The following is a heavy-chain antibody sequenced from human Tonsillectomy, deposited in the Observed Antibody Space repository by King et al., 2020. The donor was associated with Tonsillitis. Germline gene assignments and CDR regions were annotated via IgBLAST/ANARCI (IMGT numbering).Heavy chain of an antibody. CDR1: GGSISSYY. V-gene: IGHV4-59*08. Sequence: QLQESGPGLVKPSETLSLTCTVSGGSISSYYWSWIRQPPGKGLEWMGYIYYSGSTNYNPSLKSRDTISVDTSKNQFSLKVRSVTAAGTAVYYCARHGGAYSPAGRWGQGILVTVSS. CDR2: IYYSGST. CDR3: ARHGGAYSPAGR. D-gene: IGHD5-18*01. J-gene: IGHJ4*02.